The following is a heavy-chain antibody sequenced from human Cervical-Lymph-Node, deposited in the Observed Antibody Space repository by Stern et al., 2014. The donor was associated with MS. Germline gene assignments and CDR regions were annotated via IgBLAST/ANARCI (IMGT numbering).Heavy chain of an antibody. D-gene: IGHD2-21*02. CDR1: GFSLSTSGMR. Sequence: QITLKESGPALVKPTQTLTLTCTFSGFSLSTSGMRVSWIRQPPGKALEWLTRIDWDDDKFYSTSLKTRLPISKDTSKNQVVLTMTNMNPLDTATYYCARIACGGGCSTLYFDYWGQGTLVTVSS. CDR3: ARIACGGGCSTLYFDY. CDR2: IDWDDDK. J-gene: IGHJ4*02. V-gene: IGHV2-70*04.